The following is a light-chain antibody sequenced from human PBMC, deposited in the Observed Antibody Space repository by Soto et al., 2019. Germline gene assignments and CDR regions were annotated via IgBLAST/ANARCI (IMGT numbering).Light chain of an antibody. CDR1: QDISKD. CDR3: QYCEHLHPGIV. Sequence: DIQLTQSPSSLSASAGDRVTITCQASQDISKDVNWNKQRAGEAPKLLIYDASSLQGGVPARFSGSGSGTDFTLSISSLQPEDIATYYCQYCEHLHPGIVFGPGTKVDIK. CDR2: DAS. V-gene: IGKV1-33*01. J-gene: IGKJ3*01.